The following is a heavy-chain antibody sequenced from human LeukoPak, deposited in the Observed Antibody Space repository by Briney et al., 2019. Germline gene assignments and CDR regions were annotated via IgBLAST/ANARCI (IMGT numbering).Heavy chain of an antibody. D-gene: IGHD2-2*01. V-gene: IGHV3-48*01. J-gene: IGHJ6*02. CDR1: GFTFSSYR. CDR2: ISYSSTTT. Sequence: GGSLRLSCAASGFTFSSYRMNWVRQAPGKGLEWISHISYSSTTTHNADSVKGRFTISRDNSKNTLYLQMNSLRAEDTAVYYCAKAQRYCSSTSCFNYYYYYGMDVWGQGTTVTVSS. CDR3: AKAQRYCSSTSCFNYYYYYGMDV.